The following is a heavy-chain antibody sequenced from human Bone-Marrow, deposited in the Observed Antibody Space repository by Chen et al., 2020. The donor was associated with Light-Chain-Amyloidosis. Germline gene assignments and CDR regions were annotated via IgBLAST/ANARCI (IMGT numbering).Heavy chain of an antibody. CDR1: GFNFSSFG. CDR2: VGGSTVST. D-gene: IGHD3-10*01. V-gene: IGHV3-23*04. Sequence: EVQLVESGGGLVQPGGSLRLSCATSGFNFSSFGMSWVRQAPGKGLEWASTVGGSTVSTYYAGAVKGRLTISRDNSKSPLYLQMNSLRAGDPALYFCTRKGGYFDFWGQGSLVTVSS. CDR3: TRKGGYFDF. J-gene: IGHJ4*02.